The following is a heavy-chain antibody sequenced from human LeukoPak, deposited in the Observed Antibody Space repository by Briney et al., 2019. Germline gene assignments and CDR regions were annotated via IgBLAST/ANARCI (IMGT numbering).Heavy chain of an antibody. CDR3: ARADTMVRGVINWFDP. CDR2: ITSNSKYI. D-gene: IGHD3-10*01. CDR1: GFTFSSYT. J-gene: IGHJ5*02. V-gene: IGHV3-21*01. Sequence: TSGGSLRLSCTASGFTFSSYTMNWVRQAPGKGLEWISSITSNSKYIFYADSLKGRFTISRDNAKNSLYLQMNSLRAEDTAVYYRARADTMVRGVINWFDPWGQGTLVTVSS.